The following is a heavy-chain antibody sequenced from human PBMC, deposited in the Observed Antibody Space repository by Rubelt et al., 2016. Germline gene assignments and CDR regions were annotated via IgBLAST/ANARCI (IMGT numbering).Heavy chain of an antibody. D-gene: IGHD2-8*01. CDR3: ASICTNGVCYDERRGDY. CDR1: GGTFSSYA. Sequence: QVQLVQSGAEVKKPGSSVKVSCKASGGTFSSYAISWVRQAPGQGLEWMGRIIPILGIANYAQKFQGRVTINADKSTGTAYMGLSSLRSEDTAVDYCASICTNGVCYDERRGDYWGQGTLVTVSS. CDR2: IIPILGIA. J-gene: IGHJ4*02. V-gene: IGHV1-69*04.